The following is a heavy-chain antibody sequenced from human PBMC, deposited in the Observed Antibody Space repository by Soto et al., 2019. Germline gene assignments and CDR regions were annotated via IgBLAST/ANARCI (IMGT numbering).Heavy chain of an antibody. D-gene: IGHD1-1*01. CDR3: AREGTRIGLEGLTPSFDY. J-gene: IGHJ4*02. CDR1: GFTFSSYW. Sequence: EVQLVESGGGLVQPGGSLRLSCAASGFTFSSYWMSWVRQAPGKGLEWVANIKQDGSEKYYVDSVKGRFTISRDNAKNSLYRKMNSLGAEDTAVYYCAREGTRIGLEGLTPSFDYWGQGTLVTVSS. V-gene: IGHV3-7*01. CDR2: IKQDGSEK.